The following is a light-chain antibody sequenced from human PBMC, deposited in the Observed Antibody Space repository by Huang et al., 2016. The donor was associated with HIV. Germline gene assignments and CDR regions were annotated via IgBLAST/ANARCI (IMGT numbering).Light chain of an antibody. CDR2: GAS. J-gene: IGKJ5*01. CDR3: QQLHAYPIT. Sequence: HLTQSPPSLSASVGDSVFISCRASQDIGTSLAWYQQRTGRAPKLLISGASTLQTGVPSRFSGDSAWTFFTLFITDLQPEDFATYYCQQLHAYPITFGQGTRLDMK. CDR1: QDIGTS. V-gene: IGKV1-13*02.